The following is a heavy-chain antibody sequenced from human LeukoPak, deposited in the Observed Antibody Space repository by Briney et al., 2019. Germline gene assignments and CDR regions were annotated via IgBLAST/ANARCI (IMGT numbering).Heavy chain of an antibody. CDR2: IYYSGIT. CDR3: ARVDTPMVYYDY. V-gene: IGHV4-30-4*01. D-gene: IGHD5-18*01. J-gene: IGHJ4*02. Sequence: PSETLSLTCTVSGGSISSGDYYWSWIRQPPGKGLEWIGYIYYSGITYYNPSLKSRVTISVDTSKNQFSLKLSSVTAADTAVYYCARVDTPMVYYDYWGQGTLVTVSS. CDR1: GGSISSGDYY.